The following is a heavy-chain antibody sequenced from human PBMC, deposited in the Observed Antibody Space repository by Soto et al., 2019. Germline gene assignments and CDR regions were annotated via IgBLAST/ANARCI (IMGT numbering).Heavy chain of an antibody. CDR3: ARDHIVATIVFEY. CDR2: INQDGSEK. J-gene: IGHJ4*02. CDR1: GFTFRSDW. Sequence: PGGSLRLSCGASGFTFRSDWMSWVRQAPGKGLEWVANINQDGSEKYYVDSVKGRFTISRDNAENSVYLQMNTLRAEDTAVYYCARDHIVATIVFEYWGLGTLVTVSS. D-gene: IGHD5-12*01. V-gene: IGHV3-7*01.